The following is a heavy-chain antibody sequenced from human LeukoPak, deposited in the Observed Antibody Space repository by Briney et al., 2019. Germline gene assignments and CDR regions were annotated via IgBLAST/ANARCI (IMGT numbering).Heavy chain of an antibody. J-gene: IGHJ4*02. CDR2: ISDSGGST. D-gene: IGHD3-10*01. CDR3: AKAPYSLGNYYVDY. Sequence: GGSLRLSCSASGFPFSSYAMHWVRQAPGKGLEYVSAISDSGGSTYYADSVQGRFTISRDNSKNTLYLQMNSLRAEDTAVYYCAKAPYSLGNYYVDYWGQGTLVTVSS. CDR1: GFPFSSYA. V-gene: IGHV3-23*01.